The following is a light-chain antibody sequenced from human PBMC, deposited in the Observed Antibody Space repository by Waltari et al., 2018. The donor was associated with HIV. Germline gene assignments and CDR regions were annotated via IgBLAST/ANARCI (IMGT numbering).Light chain of an antibody. V-gene: IGKV3-15*01. CDR3: QQYYAWPPRYT. CDR1: QSVSSN. CDR2: GAS. J-gene: IGKJ2*01. Sequence: EIVMTQSPATLSVSPGERATLSCRASQSVSSNLAWYQQKPGQAPRLLIYGASTRATGIPARFSGSGSGTEFTLTISSLQSEDFAVYYCQQYYAWPPRYTFGQGTKLEIK.